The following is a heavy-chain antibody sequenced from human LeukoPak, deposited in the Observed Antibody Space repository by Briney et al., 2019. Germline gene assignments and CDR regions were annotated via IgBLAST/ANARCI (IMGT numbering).Heavy chain of an antibody. J-gene: IGHJ6*04. CDR1: GFTFSSYG. D-gene: IGHD3-10*02. Sequence: GGSLRLSGAASGFTFSSYGMSWVRQALGKGLECVSAISGSGGSTYYADSVKGRFTISRDNSKNTLYLQMNSLRAEDKAVYYCAELGITMIGGVWGKGTTVTISS. V-gene: IGHV3-23*01. CDR2: ISGSGGST. CDR3: AELGITMIGGV.